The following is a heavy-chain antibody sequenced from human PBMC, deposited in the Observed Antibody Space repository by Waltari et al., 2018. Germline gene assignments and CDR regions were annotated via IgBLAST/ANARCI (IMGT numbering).Heavy chain of an antibody. D-gene: IGHD3-3*02. J-gene: IGHJ5*02. V-gene: IGHV4-39*01. CDR1: GGSISSSSYY. Sequence: QLQLQESGPGLVKPSETLSLTCTVSGGSISSSSYYWGWIRQPPGKGLEWIGSISYSGSTDYNTSLMSRVTRSVDTSKNQFSLKLTSVIAAETAVFYCARFSKSANWIDPWGQGTLVTVSS. CDR3: ARFSKSANWIDP. CDR2: ISYSGST.